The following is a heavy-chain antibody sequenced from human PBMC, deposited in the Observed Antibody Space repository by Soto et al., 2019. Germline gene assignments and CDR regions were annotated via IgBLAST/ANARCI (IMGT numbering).Heavy chain of an antibody. J-gene: IGHJ4*02. CDR3: ARGPLDY. V-gene: IGHV3-7*03. CDR1: GFTFSSYW. CDR2: IKEDGSEK. Sequence: EVQLVESGGGLVQPGGSLRLSCAASGFTFSSYWMNWVRQAPGGGLEGVANIKEDGSEKTYVDSVEGRFTISRDNAKNSLDLQMNSLRAGDTAVYYCARGPLDYWGQGTLVTVSS.